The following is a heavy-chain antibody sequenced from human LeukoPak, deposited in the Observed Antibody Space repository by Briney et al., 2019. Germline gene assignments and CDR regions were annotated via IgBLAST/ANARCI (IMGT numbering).Heavy chain of an antibody. J-gene: IGHJ6*03. V-gene: IGHV3-21*04. Sequence: GGSLRLSCAASGFTFSSYSMNWVRQAPGKGLEWVSSISSSSSYIYYADSVKGRFTISRDNAKNSLYLQMNSLRAEDTALYHCARLELQGYYYYYMDVWGKGTTVTVSS. D-gene: IGHD1-7*01. CDR1: GFTFSSYS. CDR2: ISSSSSYI. CDR3: ARLELQGYYYYYMDV.